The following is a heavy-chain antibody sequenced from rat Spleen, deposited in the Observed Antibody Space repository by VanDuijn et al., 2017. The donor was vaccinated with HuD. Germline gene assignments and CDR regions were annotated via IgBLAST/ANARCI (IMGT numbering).Heavy chain of an antibody. D-gene: IGHD1-9*01. V-gene: IGHV5-31*01. CDR1: GFTFNNYW. CDR3: TREGTTGIPFDY. CDR2: ITNTGGSS. Sequence: EVQLVESGGGLVQPGRSLKLSCVASGFTFNNYWMTWIRQAPGKGLEWVASITNTGGSSYYPDSVKGRFTISRDNAKRTLYLQMNSLRSEDTATYYCTREGTTGIPFDYWGQGVMVTVSS. J-gene: IGHJ2*01.